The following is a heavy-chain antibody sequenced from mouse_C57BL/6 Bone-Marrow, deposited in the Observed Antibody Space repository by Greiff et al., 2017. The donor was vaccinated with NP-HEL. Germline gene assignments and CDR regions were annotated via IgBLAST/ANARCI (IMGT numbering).Heavy chain of an antibody. CDR3: ARVGSSHFDY. D-gene: IGHD1-1*01. CDR1: GYAFSSSW. Sequence: QVQLQQSGPELVKPGASVKISCKASGYAFSSSWMNWVKQRPGKGLEWIGRIYPGDGDTNYNGKFKGKATLTADQSSSTADMQLSSLTSEDSAVYFCARVGSSHFDYWGQGTTLTVSS. V-gene: IGHV1-82*01. J-gene: IGHJ2*01. CDR2: IYPGDGDT.